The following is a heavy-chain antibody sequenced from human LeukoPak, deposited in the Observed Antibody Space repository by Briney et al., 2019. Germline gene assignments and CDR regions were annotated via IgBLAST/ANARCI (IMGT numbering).Heavy chain of an antibody. CDR2: IYHSGST. J-gene: IGHJ4*02. V-gene: IGHV4-38-2*01. CDR3: ARNRSVTSTPGFDH. CDR1: GYSIRGDDY. D-gene: IGHD4-17*01. Sequence: SETLSLTCAVSGYSIRGDDYWGWIRQSPGKGLEWIGSIYHSGSTHYNPSLKSRVTISVDTSKNQFSLMLNSVTAADTAVYYCARNRSVTSTPGFDHWGQGTLVTVSS.